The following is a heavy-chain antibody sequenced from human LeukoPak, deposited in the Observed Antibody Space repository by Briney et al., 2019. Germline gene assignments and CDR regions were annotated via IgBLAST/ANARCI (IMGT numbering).Heavy chain of an antibody. J-gene: IGHJ4*02. Sequence: PSQTLSLTCTVSGGSISTGGYYWSWIRQPPGKGLERIGCIYNSGSTNYNPSPKSRVTISVDTSKNQFSLKLSSVTAADTAVYYCARESLGPPYYFDYWGQGTLVTVSS. V-gene: IGHV4-61*02. CDR2: IYNSGST. D-gene: IGHD1-26*01. CDR1: GGSISTGGYY. CDR3: ARESLGPPYYFDY.